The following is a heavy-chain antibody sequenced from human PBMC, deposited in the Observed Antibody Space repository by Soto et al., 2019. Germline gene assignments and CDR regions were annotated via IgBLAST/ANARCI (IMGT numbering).Heavy chain of an antibody. CDR2: IYYSGST. CDR3: ARHPSDFWFDP. J-gene: IGHJ5*02. V-gene: IGHV4-39*01. D-gene: IGHD2-21*02. CDR1: GGSVSSSSYF. Sequence: QLQLQESGPGLVKPSENLSLTCSGSGGSVSSSSYFWGWVRQPPGKGLEWIGSIYYSGSTYYNPSLMSRVAVSVDTSKNQFSLKLSSVTAADTAVYYCARHPSDFWFDPWGQGTLVTVSS.